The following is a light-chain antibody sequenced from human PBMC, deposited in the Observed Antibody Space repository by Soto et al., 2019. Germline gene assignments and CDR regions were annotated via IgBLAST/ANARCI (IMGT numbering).Light chain of an antibody. J-gene: IGLJ3*02. CDR3: LVSYGGVGV. CDR2: DTT. V-gene: IGLV7-46*01. Sequence: QAVVTQEPSLTVSPGGTVTLTCGSTTGAVTGGQSPYWFQQKPGQAPTTLIWDTTNRHSWTPARFSGSLLGDKAALTLSGAQFEDEADYYCLVSYGGVGVFGGGTKVTVL. CDR1: TGAVTGGQS.